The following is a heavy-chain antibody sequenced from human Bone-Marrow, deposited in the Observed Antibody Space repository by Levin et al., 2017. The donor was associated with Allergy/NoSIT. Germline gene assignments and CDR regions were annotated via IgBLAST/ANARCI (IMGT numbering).Heavy chain of an antibody. CDR3: ARDECAWFGECYGPDV. J-gene: IGHJ6*02. CDR1: GASISSGSYY. Sequence: SETLSLTCTVSGASISSGSYYWTWIRQLPGKGLEWIGFIPHSGSASYNPSLRSRLTLSLDTSKNQFSLKLASVTVADTAVYYCARDECAWFGECYGPDVWGQGTTVIVSS. V-gene: IGHV4-31*03. CDR2: IPHSGSA. D-gene: IGHD3-10*01.